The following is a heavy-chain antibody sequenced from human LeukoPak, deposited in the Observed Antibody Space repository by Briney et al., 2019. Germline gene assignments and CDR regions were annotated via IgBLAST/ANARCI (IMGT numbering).Heavy chain of an antibody. Sequence: PGGSPRLSCAASGFTFSSYGMHWVRQAPGKGLEWLGVIAHDGSTKYYADSVKGRLTLSRDNPKNTLYLQINSLRDDDTAIYYCAKEPLEYVSGWYFYDWGQGTLVTVSS. D-gene: IGHD6-19*01. CDR2: IAHDGSTK. J-gene: IGHJ4*02. CDR1: GFTFSSYG. CDR3: AKEPLEYVSGWYFYD. V-gene: IGHV3-30*18.